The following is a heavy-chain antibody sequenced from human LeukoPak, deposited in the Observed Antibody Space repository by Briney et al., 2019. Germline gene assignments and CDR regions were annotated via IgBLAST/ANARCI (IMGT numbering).Heavy chain of an antibody. Sequence: SETLSLTCTVSGGSISSYSWSWIRQPPGKGLEWIGYIYYSGSTNYNPSLKSRVAISVDTSKNQFSLKLSSVTAADTAVYYCARGIPDYYDSSGYSSRYYYYYYYMDVWGKGTTVTVSS. V-gene: IGHV4-59*12. CDR3: ARGIPDYYDSSGYSSRYYYYYYYMDV. D-gene: IGHD3-22*01. CDR1: GGSISSYS. CDR2: IYYSGST. J-gene: IGHJ6*03.